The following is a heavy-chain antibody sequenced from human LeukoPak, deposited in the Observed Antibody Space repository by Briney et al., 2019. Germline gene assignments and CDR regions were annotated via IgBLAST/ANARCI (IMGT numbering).Heavy chain of an antibody. J-gene: IGHJ6*02. CDR2: ISGSGTGT. V-gene: IGHV3-23*01. D-gene: IGHD3-22*01. Sequence: SGGSLRLSCAASGFTFSNYAMTWARQAPGKGLEWVSAISGSGTGTYYADSVKGRFTISRDNSKDTVYLQMNSLRAEDTAVYYCAKDLSEFTMVVVIMIDWGQGTTVTVSS. CDR1: GFTFSNYA. CDR3: AKDLSEFTMVVVIMID.